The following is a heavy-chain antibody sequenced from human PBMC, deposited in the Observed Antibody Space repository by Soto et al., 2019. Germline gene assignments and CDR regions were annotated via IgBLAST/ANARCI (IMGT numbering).Heavy chain of an antibody. Sequence: QVQLQESGPGLVKPSQTLSLTGPVSGGSISSGDYYWGGIRQPPGKGLEWVGYIYYSGSTYYNPSLKSRVTISVDTSKNQFSLKLSSVTAADTAVYYCARGTMVRGVISAQFDYWGQGTLVTVSS. V-gene: IGHV4-30-4*01. J-gene: IGHJ4*02. CDR3: ARGTMVRGVISAQFDY. CDR1: GGSISSGDYY. D-gene: IGHD3-10*01. CDR2: IYYSGST.